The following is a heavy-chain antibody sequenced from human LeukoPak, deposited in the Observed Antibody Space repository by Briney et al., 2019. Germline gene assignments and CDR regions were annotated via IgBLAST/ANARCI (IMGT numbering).Heavy chain of an antibody. CDR3: ARQVDCSSTSCYVLEPYFDY. J-gene: IGHJ4*02. CDR1: GGCISSYY. Sequence: SETLSLTCTVSGGCISSYYWSWIRQPPGEGLEWIGYIYYSGSTNYNPSLKSRVTISVDTSKNQFSLKLSSVTAADTAVYYCARQVDCSSTSCYVLEPYFDYWGQGTLVTVSS. CDR2: IYYSGST. V-gene: IGHV4-59*01. D-gene: IGHD2-2*01.